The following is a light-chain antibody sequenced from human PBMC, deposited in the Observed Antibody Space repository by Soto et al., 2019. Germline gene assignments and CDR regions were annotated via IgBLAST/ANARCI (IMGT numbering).Light chain of an antibody. V-gene: IGKV1-39*01. Sequence: DIQLTQSPSSLSASVGDRVSISCRASQSISNYLNWYQQKPGKAPKVLIFAASRLQSGVPSRFSGSGSGTVFTLTISSLQPEDFATYYCQQSYTRTFGQGTKVEI. CDR1: QSISNY. CDR3: QQSYTRT. CDR2: AAS. J-gene: IGKJ1*01.